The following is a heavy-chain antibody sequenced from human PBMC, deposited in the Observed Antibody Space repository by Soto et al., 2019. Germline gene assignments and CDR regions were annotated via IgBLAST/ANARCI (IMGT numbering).Heavy chain of an antibody. V-gene: IGHV1-18*01. CDR1: GYTFTSYG. J-gene: IGHJ4*02. CDR3: ARESAGLLDY. D-gene: IGHD2-21*01. Sequence: QVQLVQSGAQVKKSGASVKVSCKASGYTFTSYGISWVRQAPGQGPECMGWISTYNGNTNYAQKFLGRVTMTTDTSTSTAYMELRSLRSDDTAVYYCARESAGLLDYWGQGTLVTVSS. CDR2: ISTYNGNT.